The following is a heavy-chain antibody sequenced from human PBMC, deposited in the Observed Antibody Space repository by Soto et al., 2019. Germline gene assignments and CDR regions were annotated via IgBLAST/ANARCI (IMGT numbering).Heavy chain of an antibody. V-gene: IGHV3-23*01. CDR3: AKGGYYDYVWGRYRGRSEADYAFDI. CDR1: GFTFSSYA. CDR2: ISGSGGST. D-gene: IGHD3-16*02. Sequence: GGSLRLSCAASGFTFSSYAMSWVRQAPGKGLEWVSGISGSGGSTFYADSVKGRFTISRDNSKNTLYLQMNSLRAEDTAVYYCAKGGYYDYVWGRYRGRSEADYAFDIWGQGTMVTVSS. J-gene: IGHJ3*02.